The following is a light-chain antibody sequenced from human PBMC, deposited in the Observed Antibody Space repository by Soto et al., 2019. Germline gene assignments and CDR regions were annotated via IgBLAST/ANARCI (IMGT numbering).Light chain of an antibody. J-gene: IGLJ7*01. V-gene: IGLV1-40*01. CDR1: SSNIGAGYD. CDR2: GNH. CDR3: QSYDSSLSDTV. Sequence: QPVLTQPPSVSGAPGQKVTISCTGSSSNIGAGYDVHWYQQLPGTAPKLLIYGNHNRPSGVPDRFSGSKSGTSASLAITGLQAEDEADYYCQSYDSSLSDTVFGGGTQLTVL.